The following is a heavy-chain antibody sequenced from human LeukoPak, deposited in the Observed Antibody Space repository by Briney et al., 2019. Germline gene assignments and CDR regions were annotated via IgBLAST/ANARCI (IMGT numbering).Heavy chain of an antibody. Sequence: GGSLRLSCAASGFMFSRYGMHWVRQAPGKGLEWVAVMSYNGNNKYYGDSVEGRFTIYRDNSKNTLYLQMNSLRTEDTAVYYCAKDRDVAAAAYYFDYWGQGTMVTVSS. V-gene: IGHV3-30*18. CDR2: MSYNGNNK. D-gene: IGHD6-13*01. J-gene: IGHJ4*02. CDR1: GFMFSRYG. CDR3: AKDRDVAAAAYYFDY.